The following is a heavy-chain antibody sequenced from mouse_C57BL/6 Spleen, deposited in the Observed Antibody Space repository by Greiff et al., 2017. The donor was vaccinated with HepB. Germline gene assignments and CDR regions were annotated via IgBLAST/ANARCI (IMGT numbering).Heavy chain of an antibody. V-gene: IGHV1-82*01. CDR3: ARGAAMDY. CDR2: IYPGDGDT. CDR1: GYAFSSSW. Sequence: QVQLQQSGPELVKPGASVKISCKASGYAFSSSWMNWVKQRPGKGLEWIGRIYPGDGDTNYNGKFKGKATLTADKSSSTAYMQLSSLTSEDSAVYFCARGAAMDYWGQGTSVTVSS. J-gene: IGHJ4*01.